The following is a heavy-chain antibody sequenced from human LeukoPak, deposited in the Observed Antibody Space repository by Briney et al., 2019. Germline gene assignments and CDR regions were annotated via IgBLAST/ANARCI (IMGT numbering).Heavy chain of an antibody. CDR3: AKSSASIAARSYYYYYMDV. J-gene: IGHJ6*03. V-gene: IGHV3-43D*03. Sequence: GGSLRLSCAASGFTFDDYAMHWVRQAPGKGLEWVSLISWGGGSTYYADSVKGRFTISRDNSKNSLYLQMNSLRAEDTALYYCAKSSASIAARSYYYYYMDVWGKGTTVTVSS. CDR2: ISWGGGST. D-gene: IGHD6-6*01. CDR1: GFTFDDYA.